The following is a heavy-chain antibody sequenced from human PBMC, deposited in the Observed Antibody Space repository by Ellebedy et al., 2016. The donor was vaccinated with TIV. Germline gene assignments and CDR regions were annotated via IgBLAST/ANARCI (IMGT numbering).Heavy chain of an antibody. V-gene: IGHV4-39*01. CDR3: ARLDRGHDAFDI. Sequence: SETLSLTXTVSGGSISSSSYYWGWIRQPPGKGLEWIGSIYYSGSTYYNPSLKSRVTISVDTSKNQFSLKLSSVTAADTAVYYCARLDRGHDAFDIWGQGTMVTVSS. CDR2: IYYSGST. CDR1: GGSISSSSYY. J-gene: IGHJ3*02.